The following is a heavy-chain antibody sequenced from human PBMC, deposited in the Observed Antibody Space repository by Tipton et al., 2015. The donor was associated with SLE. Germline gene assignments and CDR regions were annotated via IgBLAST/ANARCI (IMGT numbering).Heavy chain of an antibody. CDR1: GGSISSYY. J-gene: IGHJ4*02. Sequence: LRLSCTVSGGSISSYYWSWIRQPPGKGLEWIGYIYYSGSTNYNPSLKSRVTISVDTSKNQFSLKLSSVTAADTAVYYCARVGAAAGLYFVYWGQGTLVTVS. CDR3: ARVGAAAGLYFVY. CDR2: IYYSGST. D-gene: IGHD6-13*01. V-gene: IGHV4-59*01.